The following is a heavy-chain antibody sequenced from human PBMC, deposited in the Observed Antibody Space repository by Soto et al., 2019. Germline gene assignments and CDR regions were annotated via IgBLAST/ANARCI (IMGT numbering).Heavy chain of an antibody. V-gene: IGHV3-21*01. Sequence: GGSLRLSCATSGFDFSNTWIHWVRQVPGQGLVWVSYISSTSTYIYYADSVKGRFTISRDNAKNSLYLQMNSLRAEDTAVYYCARDPRGTHNWFDPWGLGTLVTVSS. D-gene: IGHD1-1*01. CDR2: ISSTSTYI. CDR3: ARDPRGTHNWFDP. CDR1: GFDFSNTW. J-gene: IGHJ5*02.